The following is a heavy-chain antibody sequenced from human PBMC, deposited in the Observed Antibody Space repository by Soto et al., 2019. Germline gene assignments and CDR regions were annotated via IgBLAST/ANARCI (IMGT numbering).Heavy chain of an antibody. V-gene: IGHV3-30*18. Sequence: QVQLVESGGGVVQPGRSLRLSCAASGFTFSSYGMHWVRQAPGKGLEWVAVISYDGSNKYYADSVKGRFTISRDNFKNTLYLQMNSLRAEDTAVYYCAKDWDIVVVTAIRYGMDVW. J-gene: IGHJ6*01. CDR1: GFTFSSYG. D-gene: IGHD2-21*02. CDR2: ISYDGSNK. CDR3: AKDWDIVVVTAIRYGMDV.